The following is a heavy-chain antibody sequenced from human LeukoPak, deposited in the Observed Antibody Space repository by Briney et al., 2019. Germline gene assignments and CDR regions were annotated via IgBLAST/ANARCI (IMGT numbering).Heavy chain of an antibody. CDR2: IYYSGSA. CDR3: ARRVYDSSGRAKFRYFDY. D-gene: IGHD3-22*01. Sequence: PSETLSLTCTVSGGSISSYYWSWIRQPPGKGLEWSGYIYYSGSANYHPSLKSRVTISVDTSKNRFSLRLSSVTAADTAVYYCARRVYDSSGRAKFRYFDYWGQGTLVTVSS. V-gene: IGHV4-59*01. CDR1: GGSISSYY. J-gene: IGHJ4*02.